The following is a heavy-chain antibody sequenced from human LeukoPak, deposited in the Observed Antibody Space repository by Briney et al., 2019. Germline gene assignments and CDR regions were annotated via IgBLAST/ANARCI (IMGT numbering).Heavy chain of an antibody. CDR2: ISGSGGST. CDR3: AKDREYYYDSSGYSDPDAFDI. CDR1: GFTFSSYA. V-gene: IGHV3-23*01. D-gene: IGHD3-22*01. J-gene: IGHJ3*02. Sequence: PGGSLRLSCAASGFTFSSYAMSWVRQAPGKGLEWVSAISGSGGSTYYADSVKGRFTISRDNSKNTLYLQMNSLRAEDTAVYYCAKDREYYYDSSGYSDPDAFDIWGQGTMVTVSS.